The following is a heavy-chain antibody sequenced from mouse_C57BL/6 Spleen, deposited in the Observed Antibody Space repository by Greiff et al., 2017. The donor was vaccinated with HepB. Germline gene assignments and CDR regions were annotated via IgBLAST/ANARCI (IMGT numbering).Heavy chain of an antibody. V-gene: IGHV1-64*01. J-gene: IGHJ1*03. CDR1: GYTFTSYW. D-gene: IGHD4-1*01. CDR3: AVTGTDWYFDV. Sequence: VQLQQPGAELVKPGASVKLSCKASGYTFTSYWMHWVKQRPGQGLEWIGMIHPNSGSTNYNEKFKSKATLTLDKSSSTAYMQLSSLTSEDSAVYYCAVTGTDWYFDVWGTGTTVTVSS. CDR2: IHPNSGST.